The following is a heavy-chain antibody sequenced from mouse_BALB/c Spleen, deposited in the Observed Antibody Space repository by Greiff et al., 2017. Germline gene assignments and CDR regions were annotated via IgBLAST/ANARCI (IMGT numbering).Heavy chain of an antibody. D-gene: IGHD2-4*01. J-gene: IGHJ3*01. Sequence: EVQLQESGPGLVKPSQSLSLTCTVTGYSITSDYAWNWIRQFPGNKLEWMGYISDSGSTSYNPSLKSRISITRDTSKNQFFLQLNSVTTEDTATYYCARRRDYGEGFAYWGQGTLVTVSA. CDR3: ARRRDYGEGFAY. CDR2: ISDSGST. V-gene: IGHV3-2*02. CDR1: GYSITSDYA.